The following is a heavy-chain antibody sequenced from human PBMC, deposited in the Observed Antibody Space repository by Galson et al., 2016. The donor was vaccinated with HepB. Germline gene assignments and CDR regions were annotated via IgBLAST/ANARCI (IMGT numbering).Heavy chain of an antibody. D-gene: IGHD3-10*01. V-gene: IGHV1-18*04. J-gene: IGHJ4*02. CDR1: GYTFTSYG. CDR2: IGAYNGNT. Sequence: SVKVSCKASGYTFTSYGISWVRQAPGQGLEWMGWIGAYNGNTNYAQKLQGRVTMTTDTSTSTAYMELRSLRSDDTAVYCCARASVVRGVPYFDYWGQGTLVTVSS. CDR3: ARASVVRGVPYFDY.